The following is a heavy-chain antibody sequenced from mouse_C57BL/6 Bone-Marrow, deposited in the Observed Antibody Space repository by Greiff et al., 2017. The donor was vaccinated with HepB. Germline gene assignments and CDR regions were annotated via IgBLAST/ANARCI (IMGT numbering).Heavy chain of an antibody. V-gene: IGHV14-2*01. CDR1: GFNIKGYC. CDR3: AREEGWYFDD. Sequence: VQLQQSGAELVKPGASVKLSCTASGFNIKGYCMHWVKQRTEQGLEWIGKIDPEDGDTNYNPKFKGKATITADTSSNTAYLQLSSLTSEDAAVYDCAREEGWYFDDWGQGTTLTVSS. J-gene: IGHJ2*01. CDR2: IDPEDGDT. D-gene: IGHD1-1*02.